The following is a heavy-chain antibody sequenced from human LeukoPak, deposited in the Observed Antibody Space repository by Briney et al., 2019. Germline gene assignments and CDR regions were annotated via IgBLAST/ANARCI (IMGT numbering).Heavy chain of an antibody. CDR1: GFTFSSYG. CDR2: ISYDGSNK. D-gene: IGHD6-6*01. J-gene: IGHJ4*02. Sequence: SLRLSCAASGFTFSSYGMHWVRQAPGKGLEWVAVISYDGSNKYYADSVKGRFTISRDNSKNTLYLQMNSLRAEDTAVYYCAKDLWYSSSSFDYWGQGTLVTVSS. V-gene: IGHV3-30*18. CDR3: AKDLWYSSSSFDY.